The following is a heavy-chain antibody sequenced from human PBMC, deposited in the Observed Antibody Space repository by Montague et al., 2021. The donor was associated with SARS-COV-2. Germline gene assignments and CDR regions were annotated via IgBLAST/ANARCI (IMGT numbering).Heavy chain of an antibody. D-gene: IGHD6-13*01. CDR2: IYYSGST. J-gene: IGHJ4*02. CDR3: ARDVGWYSSSWFDY. Sequence: TLSLTCTVSGGSISSGGYYWSWIRQHPGKGLEWIGYIYYSGSTYYNPSLESRVTISVDTSKNQFSLKLGSVTAADTAVYYCARDVGWYSSSWFDYWGQGTLVTVSS. CDR1: GGSISSGGYY. V-gene: IGHV4-31*03.